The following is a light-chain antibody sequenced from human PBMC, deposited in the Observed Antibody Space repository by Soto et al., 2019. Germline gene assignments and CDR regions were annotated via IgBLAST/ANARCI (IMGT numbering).Light chain of an antibody. CDR1: SSAFGGYNS. J-gene: IGLJ1*01. V-gene: IGLV2-14*01. CDR2: EVS. CDR3: SSYTSSSTLCV. Sequence: QSALTQPASVSGSPGQSITISCTGTSSAFGGYNSVSWYQQHPGKAPKLMIYEVSNRPSGVSNRFSGSKSGNTASLTISGLQAEDEADYYCSSYTSSSTLCVFGTGTKVTVL.